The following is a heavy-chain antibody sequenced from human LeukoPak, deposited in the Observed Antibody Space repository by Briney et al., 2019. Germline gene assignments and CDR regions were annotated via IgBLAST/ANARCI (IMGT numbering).Heavy chain of an antibody. CDR2: IWYDGSNK. D-gene: IGHD2-15*01. CDR3: AREGSYCSGGSCYYSMDV. CDR1: GFTFSSYG. Sequence: GGSLRLSCAASGFTFSSYGMHWVRQAPGKGLEWVAVIWYDGSNKYYADSVKGRFTISRDNSKNTLYLQMNSLRAEDTAVYYCAREGSYCSGGSCYYSMDVWGQGTTVTVSS. V-gene: IGHV3-33*01. J-gene: IGHJ6*02.